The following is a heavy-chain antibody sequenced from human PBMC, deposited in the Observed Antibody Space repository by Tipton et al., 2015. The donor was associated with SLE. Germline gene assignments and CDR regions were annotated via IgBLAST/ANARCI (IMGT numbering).Heavy chain of an antibody. CDR2: IYYSGST. CDR3: ARVTAAAQAFDI. V-gene: IGHV4-39*07. Sequence: TLSLTCTVSGGSISSSSYYWGWIRQPPGKGLEWIGSIYYSGSTNYNPSLKSRVTISVDTSKNQCSLKLSSVTAADPAVYYCARVTAAAQAFDIWGQGTMVTVSS. D-gene: IGHD6-13*01. J-gene: IGHJ3*02. CDR1: GGSISSSSYY.